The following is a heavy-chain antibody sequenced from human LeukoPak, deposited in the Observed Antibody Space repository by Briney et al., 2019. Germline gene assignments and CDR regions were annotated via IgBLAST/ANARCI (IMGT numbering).Heavy chain of an antibody. Sequence: GGSLRLSCAASGFTVSSNYMSWVRQAPGKGLEWVSVIYSGGSTYYADSVKGRFTISRDNSKNTLYLQMNSLRAEDTAVYYCARLSHYYYMDVWGKGTTVTISS. V-gene: IGHV3-53*01. CDR1: GFTVSSNY. CDR3: ARLSHYYYMDV. CDR2: IYSGGST. J-gene: IGHJ6*03.